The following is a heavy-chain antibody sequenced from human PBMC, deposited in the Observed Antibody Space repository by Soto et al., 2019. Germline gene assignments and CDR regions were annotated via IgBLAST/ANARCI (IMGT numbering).Heavy chain of an antibody. Sequence: QLQLQESGPGLVKPSETLSLTCTVSGGSISSSSYYWGWIRQPPGKGLEWIGSIYYSGSTYYNPSLKSRVTISVDTSKPQFSLKLSSVTAADTAVYYCVRSLVGATTLGFDYWGQGTLVTVSS. D-gene: IGHD1-26*01. CDR2: IYYSGST. J-gene: IGHJ4*02. CDR1: GGSISSSSYY. CDR3: VRSLVGATTLGFDY. V-gene: IGHV4-39*01.